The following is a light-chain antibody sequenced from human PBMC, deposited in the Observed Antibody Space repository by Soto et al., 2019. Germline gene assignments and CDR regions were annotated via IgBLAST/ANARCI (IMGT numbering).Light chain of an antibody. V-gene: IGLV1-40*01. J-gene: IGLJ2*01. Sequence: QSVLTQPPSVSGAPGQRVTISCTGSSSNIVAGYNVHWYQQLPGTAPKLLIYANNNRPSGVPDRFSGSKSGTSASLAITGLQAEDEADYYCQSYDSSLSEGVFGGGTKLTVL. CDR3: QSYDSSLSEGV. CDR2: ANN. CDR1: SSNIVAGYN.